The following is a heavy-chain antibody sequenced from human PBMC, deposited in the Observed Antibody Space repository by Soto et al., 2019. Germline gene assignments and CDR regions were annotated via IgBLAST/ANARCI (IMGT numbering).Heavy chain of an antibody. CDR3: AGFGYYDSSGYYPRGAWFDP. Sequence: GASVKVSCKVSGYTLTELSMHWVRQAPGKGLEWMGGFDPEDGETIYAQKFQGRVTMTEDTSTDTAYIELSSLRSEDTAVYYCAGFGYYDSSGYYPRGAWFDPWGQGTLVTVPQ. CDR1: GYTLTELS. J-gene: IGHJ5*02. CDR2: FDPEDGET. V-gene: IGHV1-24*01. D-gene: IGHD3-22*01.